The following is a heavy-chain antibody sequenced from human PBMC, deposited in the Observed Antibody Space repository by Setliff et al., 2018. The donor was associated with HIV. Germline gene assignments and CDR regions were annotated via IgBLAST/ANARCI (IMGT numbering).Heavy chain of an antibody. CDR1: GYTFTSYY. D-gene: IGHD3-22*01. Sequence: ASVKVSCKASGYTFTSYYMHWVRQAPGQGLEWMGIINPSSGSTTYAQKFQGRVTMTRDTSTSTVYMELSSLRSEDTAVYYCARDPYYYDSSGYNFDYWGQGTLVTVSS. CDR3: ARDPYYYDSSGYNFDY. CDR2: INPSSGST. J-gene: IGHJ4*02. V-gene: IGHV1-46*01.